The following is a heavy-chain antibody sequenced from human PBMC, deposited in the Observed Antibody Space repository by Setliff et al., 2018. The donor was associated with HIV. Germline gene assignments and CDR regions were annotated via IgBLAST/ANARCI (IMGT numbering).Heavy chain of an antibody. CDR3: IFYYYGYPY. J-gene: IGHJ4*02. Sequence: PGGSLRLSCAASGFTFSNAWMNWVRQAPGKGLEWVGRSRKKDNSYITEYAASVKGRFTVSRDDSKNSLYLQMNSLNTEDTATYYGIFYYYGYPYWGQGTLVTVSS. CDR2: SRKKDNSYIT. D-gene: IGHD3-10*01. CDR1: GFTFSNAW. V-gene: IGHV3-72*01.